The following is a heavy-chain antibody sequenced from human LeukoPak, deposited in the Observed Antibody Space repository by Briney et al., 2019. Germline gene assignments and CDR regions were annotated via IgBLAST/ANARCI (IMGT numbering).Heavy chain of an antibody. V-gene: IGHV3-23*01. CDR3: AKSLYGGCDY. CDR2: VNGNGGST. D-gene: IGHD3-16*02. CDR1: GFSFSTYA. Sequence: QPGGSLRLSCAASGFSFSTYAMSWVRQAPGKGLEWVSGVNGNGGSTSYADSVKGRFTIFRGDSKNTVYLQMNSLRVEDTAVYYCAKSLYGGCDYWGQGTVVTVSS. J-gene: IGHJ4*02.